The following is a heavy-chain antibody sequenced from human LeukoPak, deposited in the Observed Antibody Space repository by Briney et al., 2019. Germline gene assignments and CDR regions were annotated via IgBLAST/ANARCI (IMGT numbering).Heavy chain of an antibody. V-gene: IGHV4-61*02. CDR3: ARDRNYYDSSGYYTDAFDI. CDR1: SHLISRGSDL. D-gene: IGHD3-22*01. Sequence: PSHTQSLLCTVSSHLISRGSDLWPPIWRPAGRVLEWIWRIYTSGSTNYNPSLKRRVTISVDTSKNQFSLKLSSVTAADTAVYYCARDRNYYDSSGYYTDAFDIWGQGTMVTVSS. J-gene: IGHJ3*02. CDR2: IYTSGST.